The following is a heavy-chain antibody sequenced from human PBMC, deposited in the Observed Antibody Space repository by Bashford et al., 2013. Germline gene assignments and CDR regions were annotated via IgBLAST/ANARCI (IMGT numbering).Heavy chain of an antibody. Sequence: SVKVSCKASGGTFSSYAISWVRQAPGQGLEWMGGIIPIFGTANYAQKFQGRVTITADKSTSTAYMELSSLRSEDTAVYYCARVAKQLVNYYYMDVWGKGTTVTVSS. CDR1: GGTFSSYA. D-gene: IGHD6-6*01. CDR3: ARVAKQLVNYYYMDV. CDR2: IIPIFGTA. J-gene: IGHJ6*03. V-gene: IGHV1-69*06.